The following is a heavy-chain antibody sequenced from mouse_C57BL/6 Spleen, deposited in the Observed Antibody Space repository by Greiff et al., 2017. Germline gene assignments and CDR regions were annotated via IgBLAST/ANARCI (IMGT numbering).Heavy chain of an antibody. V-gene: IGHV1-55*01. Sequence: QVQLKQPGPELVKPGPSVKMSCKVSGYTFTSYWITWVKQRPGQGLVGFGVIYLGGGSTNYNEKFKSKATLTVDTSSSTTYIQLNSLTSEDSAVYYCARVNYGSSPSWFAYWGQGTLVTVSA. J-gene: IGHJ3*01. CDR3: ARVNYGSSPSWFAY. CDR2: IYLGGGST. CDR1: GYTFTSYW. D-gene: IGHD1-1*01.